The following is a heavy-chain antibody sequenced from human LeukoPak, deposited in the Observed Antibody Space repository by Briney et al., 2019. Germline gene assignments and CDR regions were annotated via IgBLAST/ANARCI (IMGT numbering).Heavy chain of an antibody. D-gene: IGHD6-19*01. J-gene: IGHJ4*02. Sequence: GSLRLSCAASGFTFSSYSMNWVRQAPGKGLEWVSYISSSSSTIYYAGSVKGRFTISRDNAKNSLYLQMNSLRAEDTAVYYCALDVYSSGLQFGYWGQGTLVTVSS. CDR1: GFTFSSYS. CDR2: ISSSSSTI. CDR3: ALDVYSSGLQFGY. V-gene: IGHV3-48*01.